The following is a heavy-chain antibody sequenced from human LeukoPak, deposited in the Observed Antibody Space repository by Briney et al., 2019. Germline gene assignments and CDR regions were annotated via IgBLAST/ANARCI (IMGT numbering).Heavy chain of an antibody. CDR1: GYTFTGYY. D-gene: IGHD2-15*01. Sequence: GASVKVSCKASGYTFTGYYMHWLRQAPGQGLEWMARINPNSGGTNYAQKFQGRVTMTRDTSISTAYMELSRLRSDDTAVYYCARLGYCSGGSCDGFDYWGQGTLVTVSS. CDR3: ARLGYCSGGSCDGFDY. J-gene: IGHJ4*02. V-gene: IGHV1-2*06. CDR2: INPNSGGT.